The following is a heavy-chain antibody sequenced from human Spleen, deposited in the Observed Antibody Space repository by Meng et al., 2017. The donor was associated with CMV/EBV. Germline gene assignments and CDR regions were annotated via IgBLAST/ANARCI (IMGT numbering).Heavy chain of an antibody. J-gene: IGHJ5*02. V-gene: IGHV1-2*02. Sequence: TGYNMHWVRKAPGQGLEWMGWINPNSGGTNYAQKFQGRVTMTRDTSISTAYMELSRLRSDDTAVYYCARDPIVVVPAAITYNWFDPWGQGTLVTVSS. CDR2: INPNSGGT. CDR3: ARDPIVVVPAAITYNWFDP. CDR1: TGYN. D-gene: IGHD2-2*02.